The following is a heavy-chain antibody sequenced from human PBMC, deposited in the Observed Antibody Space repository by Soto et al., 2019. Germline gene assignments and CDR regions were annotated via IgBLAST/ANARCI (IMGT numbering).Heavy chain of an antibody. J-gene: IGHJ5*02. CDR3: ARDRPGYCSSTSCYALAANWFDP. Sequence: ASETLSLTCTVAGGSISSYYWSWIRQPPGKGLEWIGYIYYSGSTNYNPSLKSRVTISVDTSKNQFSLKLSSVTAADTAVYYCARDRPGYCSSTSCYALAANWFDPWGQGTLVTVSS. D-gene: IGHD2-2*01. CDR1: GGSISSYY. CDR2: IYYSGST. V-gene: IGHV4-59*01.